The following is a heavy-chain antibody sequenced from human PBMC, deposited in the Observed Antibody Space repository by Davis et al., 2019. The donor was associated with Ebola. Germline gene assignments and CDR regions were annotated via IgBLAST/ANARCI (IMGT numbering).Heavy chain of an antibody. CDR3: ARDDRKIAEHLDY. V-gene: IGHV3-48*03. D-gene: IGHD1-14*01. Sequence: GESLKISCAASGFTFSNYEMNWVRQAPGKGLEWVSYISSSGSTIYYADSVKGRFTISRDNAKNSLYLQMNSLRAEDTAVYYCARDDRKIAEHLDYWGQGTLVTVSS. J-gene: IGHJ4*02. CDR1: GFTFSNYE. CDR2: ISSSGSTI.